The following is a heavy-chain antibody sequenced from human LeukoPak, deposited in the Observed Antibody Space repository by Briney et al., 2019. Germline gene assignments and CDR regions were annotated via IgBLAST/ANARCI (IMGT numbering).Heavy chain of an antibody. CDR2: TSFDGSNK. D-gene: IGHD3-10*01. CDR1: GFTFSSYG. J-gene: IGHJ3*02. Sequence: PGGSLRLSCAASGFTFSSYGMHWVRQALGKGLEWVAVTSFDGSNKYYADFVKGRFTISRDNSKNTLYLQMSSLKIEDTALYYCATRGGVGAFDIWGQGTMVSVSS. V-gene: IGHV3-30*03. CDR3: ATRGGVGAFDI.